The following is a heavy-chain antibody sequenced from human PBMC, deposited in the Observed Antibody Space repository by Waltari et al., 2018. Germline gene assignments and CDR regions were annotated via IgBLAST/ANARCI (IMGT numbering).Heavy chain of an antibody. CDR3: ARVQGATTPWYYYYYYMDV. V-gene: IGHV4-38-2*02. CDR2: IYHSGST. CDR1: GYSISSGYY. J-gene: IGHJ6*03. D-gene: IGHD1-26*01. Sequence: QVQLQESGPGLVKPSETLSLPCTVPGYSISSGYYWGWIRQPPGKGLEWIGSIYHSGSTYYNPSLKSLVTISVDTSKTQFSLKLSSVTAADTAVYYCARVQGATTPWYYYYYYMDVWGKGTTVTVSS.